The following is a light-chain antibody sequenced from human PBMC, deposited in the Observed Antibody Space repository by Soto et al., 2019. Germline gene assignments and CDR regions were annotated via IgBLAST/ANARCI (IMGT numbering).Light chain of an antibody. Sequence: EIVMTQSPAILSVSPGERATLFCRASQSVRSNFLAWYQHKPGQAPRLLIHGASTRATGVPARFSGSASETEFTLTISSLQSEDFAVYYCQQYSAWPLTFGGGTKVELK. CDR2: GAS. CDR3: QQYSAWPLT. J-gene: IGKJ4*01. V-gene: IGKV3-15*01. CDR1: QSVRSN.